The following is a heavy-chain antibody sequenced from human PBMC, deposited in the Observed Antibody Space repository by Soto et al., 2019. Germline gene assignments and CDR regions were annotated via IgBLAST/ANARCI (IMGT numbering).Heavy chain of an antibody. CDR1: GYSISSSKW. Sequence: SETLSLTCSVSGYSISSSKWWSWVRQSPGRGLEWIGDIYHSGATNYNPSLKSRLTMSVDKSKNEFSMKLVSVTAADTAIYFFARDESTIECYNQFGSWRPGT. CDR3: ARDESTIECYNQFGS. V-gene: IGHV4-4*02. CDR2: IYHSGAT. J-gene: IGHJ4*03. D-gene: IGHD2-15*01.